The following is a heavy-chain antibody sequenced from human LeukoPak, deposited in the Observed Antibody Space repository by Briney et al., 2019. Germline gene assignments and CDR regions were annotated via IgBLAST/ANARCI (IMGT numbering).Heavy chain of an antibody. CDR2: DYTTGST. CDR1: GASISSSY. D-gene: IGHD6-19*01. J-gene: IGHJ4*02. Sequence: SGTLSLTCTVSGASISSSYWSWIRQPAGKGREWIGRDYTTGSTTYNPSLKSRVTMSLDTSKNHRSLRLTSVTAADTAVYYCVRHGNGWTFDSWGQGTLVTVSS. V-gene: IGHV4-4*07. CDR3: VRHGNGWTFDS.